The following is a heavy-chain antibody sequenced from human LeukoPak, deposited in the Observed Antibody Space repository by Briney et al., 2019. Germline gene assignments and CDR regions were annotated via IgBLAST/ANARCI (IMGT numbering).Heavy chain of an antibody. J-gene: IGHJ5*02. CDR2: IIPIFGTA. V-gene: IGHV1-69*06. CDR1: GGTFSSYA. Sequence: SVKVSCKASGGTFSSYAISWVRQAPGQGLEWMGGIIPIFGTANYAQKFQGRVTITADKSTSTAYMELSSLRSEDTAVYYCARDQTMVRGVPNWFDPWGQGTLVTVSP. CDR3: ARDQTMVRGVPNWFDP. D-gene: IGHD3-10*01.